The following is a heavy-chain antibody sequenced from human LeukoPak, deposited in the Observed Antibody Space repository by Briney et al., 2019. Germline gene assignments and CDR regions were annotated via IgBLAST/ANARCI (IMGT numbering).Heavy chain of an antibody. CDR3: ATNRAGTYDRPFEI. CDR2: IHYTGTT. J-gene: IGHJ3*02. CDR1: GFTFSSYW. D-gene: IGHD1-26*01. V-gene: IGHV4-59*08. Sequence: LRLSCAASGFTFSSYWMSWIRQTPGKGLEWIGDIHYTGTTKFNPSLKSRVTISVDTSKNQFSLELSSVTATDTAVYFCATNRAGTYDRPFEIWGQGTMVTVSS.